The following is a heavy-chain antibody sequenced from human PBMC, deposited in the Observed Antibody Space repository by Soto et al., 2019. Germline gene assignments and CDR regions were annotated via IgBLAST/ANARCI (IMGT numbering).Heavy chain of an antibody. D-gene: IGHD1-26*01. J-gene: IGHJ4*02. CDR3: AKDGSHNFDY. V-gene: IGHV3-30*18. Sequence: QVQLVASGGGVVQPGRSLRLSCAASGFTFSHYALHWVRQAPGKGLEWVALMSSDGSKEYYADSVKGRFTISRDNSKNTLYLQMNSLRAEYTAVDYCAKDGSHNFDYWGQGTLVTVSA. CDR2: MSSDGSKE. CDR1: GFTFSHYA.